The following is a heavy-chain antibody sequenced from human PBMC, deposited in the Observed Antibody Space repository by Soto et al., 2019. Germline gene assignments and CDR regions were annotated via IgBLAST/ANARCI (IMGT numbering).Heavy chain of an antibody. V-gene: IGHV4-31*03. CDR1: GGSISSGGYY. Sequence: SETLSLTCTVSGGSISSGGYYWSWIRQHPGKGLEWIGYIYYSGSTYYNPSLKSRVTISVDTSKNQFSLKLSSVTAADTAVYYCARVGFREVISLYFDYWGQGTLVTVSS. CDR3: ARVGFREVISLYFDY. J-gene: IGHJ4*02. D-gene: IGHD3-22*01. CDR2: IYYSGST.